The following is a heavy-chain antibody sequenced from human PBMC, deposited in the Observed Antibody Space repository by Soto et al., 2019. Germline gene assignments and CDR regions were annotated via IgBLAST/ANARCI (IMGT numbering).Heavy chain of an antibody. Sequence: PSETLSLTCAVHGGSFSGYYWSWIRQPPGKGLEWIGEINHSGSTNYNPSLKSRVTISVDTSKNQFSLKLSSVTAADTAVYYCARGGARYYDFWSGYRHWGQGTLVTVSS. J-gene: IGHJ4*02. CDR3: ARGGARYYDFWSGYRH. CDR2: INHSGST. D-gene: IGHD3-3*01. V-gene: IGHV4-34*01. CDR1: GGSFSGYY.